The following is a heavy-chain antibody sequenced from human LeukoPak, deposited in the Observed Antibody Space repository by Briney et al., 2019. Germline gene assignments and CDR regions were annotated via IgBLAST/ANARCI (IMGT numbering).Heavy chain of an antibody. CDR2: IYYTGST. CDR3: ARPHPLYGSGSYVS. J-gene: IGHJ5*02. V-gene: IGHV4-59*08. CDR1: VGSIRNYF. Sequence: SETLSLTCIFSVGSIRNYFWSWIRQPPGKGLEWIVHIYYTGSTNYNPSLKSRVTISVDTSNNQFALKLSSVSAADTAVYYCARPHPLYGSGSYVSWGQGTLVTVSS. D-gene: IGHD3-10*01.